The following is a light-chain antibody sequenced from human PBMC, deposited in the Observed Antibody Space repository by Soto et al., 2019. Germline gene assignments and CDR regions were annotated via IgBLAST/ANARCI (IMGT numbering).Light chain of an antibody. CDR2: DIA. CDR3: CSYAGSYSWV. J-gene: IGLJ3*02. V-gene: IGLV2-11*01. Sequence: QSALTQPRSVSGSPGQSVTISCTGTSSDVGNYDYVSWYQQHPGMAPQLIIYDIAKRPSGVPDRFSGSKFGNTASLTISGLQAEDEADYYCCSYAGSYSWVFGGGTKLTVI. CDR1: SSDVGNYDY.